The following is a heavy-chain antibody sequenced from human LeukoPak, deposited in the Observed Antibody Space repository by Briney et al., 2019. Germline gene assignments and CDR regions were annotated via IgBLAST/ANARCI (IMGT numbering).Heavy chain of an antibody. J-gene: IGHJ4*02. CDR2: INWNSGNI. V-gene: IGHV3-9*01. CDR1: GFTFDDYA. CDR3: ARDSTAIYSSSWVDY. Sequence: PGGSLRLSCAASGFTFDDYAMHWVRQAPGKGLEWVSGINWNSGNIDYADSVKGRFTISRDNAKNSLYLQMNSLRAEDTALYYCARDSTAIYSSSWVDYWGQGTLVTVSS. D-gene: IGHD6-13*01.